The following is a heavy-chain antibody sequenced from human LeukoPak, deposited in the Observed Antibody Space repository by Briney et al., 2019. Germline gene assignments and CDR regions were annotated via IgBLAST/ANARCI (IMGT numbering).Heavy chain of an antibody. Sequence: ASVKASSKASGYTFTSYGISWVRQAPGQGLEWMGWISAYNGNTNYAQKPQGRVTMTTDTSTSTAYMELRSLRSDDTAVYYCARRAAYCGGDCYSAFDIWGQGTMGTVSS. V-gene: IGHV1-18*01. CDR1: GYTFTSYG. D-gene: IGHD2-21*02. J-gene: IGHJ3*02. CDR3: ARRAAYCGGDCYSAFDI. CDR2: ISAYNGNT.